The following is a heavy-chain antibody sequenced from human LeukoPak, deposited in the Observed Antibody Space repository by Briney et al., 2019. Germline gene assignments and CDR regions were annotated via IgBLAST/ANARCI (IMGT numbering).Heavy chain of an antibody. CDR2: INTNTGNP. D-gene: IGHD3-3*01. Sequence: ASVKVSCKASGYTFTGYYMHWVRQAPGQGLEWMGWINTNTGNPTYAQGFTGRFVFSLDTSVSTAYLQISSLKAEDTAVYYCARGHMLDFWSGYPRTDYYYMDVWGKGTTVPVSS. CDR3: ARGHMLDFWSGYPRTDYYYMDV. CDR1: GYTFTGYY. J-gene: IGHJ6*03. V-gene: IGHV7-4-1*02.